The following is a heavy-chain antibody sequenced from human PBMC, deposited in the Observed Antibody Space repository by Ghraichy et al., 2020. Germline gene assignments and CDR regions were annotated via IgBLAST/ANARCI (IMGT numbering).Heavy chain of an antibody. CDR3: TRLNGSIPG. J-gene: IGHJ4*02. CDR2: IRSKANSYAT. V-gene: IGHV3-73*01. CDR1: GFTFSGSA. D-gene: IGHD1-26*01. Sequence: GGSLRLSCAASGFTFSGSAMHWVRQASGKGLEWVGRIRSKANSYATAYAASVKGRFTISRDDSKNTAYLQMNSLKTEDTAVYYCTRLNGSIPGWGQGTLVTVSS.